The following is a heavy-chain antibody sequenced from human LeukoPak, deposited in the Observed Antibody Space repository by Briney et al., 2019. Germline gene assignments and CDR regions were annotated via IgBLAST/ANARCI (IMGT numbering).Heavy chain of an antibody. J-gene: IGHJ2*01. CDR1: GFPFSSYD. CDR2: ISSDGGNN. D-gene: IGHD3-10*01. CDR3: ARDRGIGELFGWYSDL. V-gene: IGHV3-30*03. Sequence: GGSLRLSCAASGFPFSSYDMQWVHQAPGKGLEWVGFISSDGGNNYYADSVKGRFTIASDNSKNTLYLQMNSLRPEDTALYYCARDRGIGELFGWYSDLWGRGTLVTVSS.